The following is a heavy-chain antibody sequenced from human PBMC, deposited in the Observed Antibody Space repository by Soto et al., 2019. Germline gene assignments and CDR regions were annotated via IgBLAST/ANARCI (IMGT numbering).Heavy chain of an antibody. V-gene: IGHV1-69*08. J-gene: IGHJ5*02. CDR1: GGTFSSYT. D-gene: IGHD3-10*01. CDR2: IIPILGIA. CDR3: ARDRWFGELENGGWFDP. Sequence: QVQLVQSGAEVKKPGSSVKVSCKASGGTFSSYTISWVRQAPGQGLEWMGRIIPILGIANYAQKLQGRVTITADKSTSTAYMELSSLRSEDTAVYYCARDRWFGELENGGWFDPWGQGTLVTVSS.